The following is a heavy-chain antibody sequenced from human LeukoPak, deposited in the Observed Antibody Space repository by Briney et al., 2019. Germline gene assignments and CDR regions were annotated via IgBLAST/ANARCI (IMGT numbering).Heavy chain of an antibody. D-gene: IGHD6-13*01. J-gene: IGHJ4*02. CDR2: ISSSGSTI. CDR1: GFTFSSYE. V-gene: IGHV3-48*03. CDR3: AGSWYFTSSLDY. Sequence: PGGSLRLSCAASGFTFSSYEMNWVRQAPGKGLEWVSYISSSGSTIYYADSVKGRFTISTDNAKNSLYLQMNSLRAEDTAVYYCAGSWYFTSSLDYWGQGTLVTVS.